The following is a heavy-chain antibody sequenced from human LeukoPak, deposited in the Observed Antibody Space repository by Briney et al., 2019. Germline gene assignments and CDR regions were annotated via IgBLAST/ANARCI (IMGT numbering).Heavy chain of an antibody. V-gene: IGHV4-34*01. Sequence: PSETLSLTCAVYGGSFTTYYWSWIRQPPGKGLEWIGEINHNEFTNYNPSLKNRVTITIDTSKNQFSLKLRSVTAADTAVYYCARASWDNRDPLYYFDYWGQGTLVTVSS. CDR1: GGSFTTYY. CDR3: ARASWDNRDPLYYFDY. CDR2: INHNEFT. J-gene: IGHJ4*02. D-gene: IGHD3-16*01.